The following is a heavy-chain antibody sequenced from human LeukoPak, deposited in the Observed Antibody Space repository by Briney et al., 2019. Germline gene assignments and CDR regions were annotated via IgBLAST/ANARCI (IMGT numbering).Heavy chain of an antibody. Sequence: PGGSLRLYCAASGFTFSSYSMNWVRQAPGKGLEWVSYISSSSSTIYYADSVRGRFTISRDNAKNSMYLQMNRLRDEDTAVYYCARDLPPYCSGGSCYPDYWGQGTLVTVSS. J-gene: IGHJ4*02. D-gene: IGHD2-15*01. CDR1: GFTFSSYS. V-gene: IGHV3-48*02. CDR2: ISSSSSTI. CDR3: ARDLPPYCSGGSCYPDY.